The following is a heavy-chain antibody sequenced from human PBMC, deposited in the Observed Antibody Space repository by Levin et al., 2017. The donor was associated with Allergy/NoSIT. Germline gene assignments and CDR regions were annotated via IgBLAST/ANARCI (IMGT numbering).Heavy chain of an antibody. V-gene: IGHV1-18*01. CDR3: ARDLAHCGGDCFYDTFDI. Sequence: ASVKVSCKASGYSFSTYGISWVRQAPGQGLEWMGWISPYNGDTNYAQNLRGRVTMTTDTSTGTVYMELRSLRSDDTAVYYCARDLAHCGGDCFYDTFDIWGQGTMVTVSS. J-gene: IGHJ3*02. CDR1: GYSFSTYG. D-gene: IGHD2-21*02. CDR2: ISPYNGDT.